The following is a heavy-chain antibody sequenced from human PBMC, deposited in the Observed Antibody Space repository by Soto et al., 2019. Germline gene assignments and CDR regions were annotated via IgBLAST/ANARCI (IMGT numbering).Heavy chain of an antibody. CDR2: VIPIFGTA. J-gene: IGHJ4*02. CDR3: ARDGGYGSGGSY. Sequence: QVQLVQSGAEVKKPGSSVKVSCKASGGTFSSYAISWVRQAPGQGLEWMGGVIPIFGTANYAQKFQGRVTVTADESTSTAYRELRSLRSEDTAVYYCARDGGYGSGGSYWGQGTLVTVSS. CDR1: GGTFSSYA. V-gene: IGHV1-69*12. D-gene: IGHD3-16*01.